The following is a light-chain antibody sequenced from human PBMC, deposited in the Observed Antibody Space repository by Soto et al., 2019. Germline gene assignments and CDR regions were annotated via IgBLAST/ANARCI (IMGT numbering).Light chain of an antibody. CDR2: EIA. J-gene: IGKJ1*01. CDR1: QSLLHRDGKTY. Sequence: EIVMTQTPLSLSVTPGQPASISCKSSQSLLHRDGKTYLYWYLQKTGQSPQLLIYEIANRFSRVSESFSESGSRTDFTLKISRVEAEDVGVSYCMQSIQLPWPFGQGTNVDIK. V-gene: IGKV2D-29*02. CDR3: MQSIQLPWP.